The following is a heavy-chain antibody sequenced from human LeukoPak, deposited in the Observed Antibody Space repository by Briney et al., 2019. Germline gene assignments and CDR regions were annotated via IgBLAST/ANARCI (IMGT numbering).Heavy chain of an antibody. V-gene: IGHV3-7*01. CDR2: IKQDGSEK. CDR1: GFTFSTYW. Sequence: GGSLRLSCAASGFTFSTYWMSWVRQAPGKGLEWVANIKQDGSEKYYVDSVKGRFTISRDNAKNSLYLQMNSLRAEDTAVYYCARVELAYYYYMDVWGKGTTVTVSS. J-gene: IGHJ6*03. CDR3: ARVELAYYYYMDV. D-gene: IGHD1-26*01.